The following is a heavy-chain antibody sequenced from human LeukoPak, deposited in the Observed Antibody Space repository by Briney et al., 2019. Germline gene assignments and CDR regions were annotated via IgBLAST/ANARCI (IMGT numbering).Heavy chain of an antibody. CDR2: IKPDGSER. CDR1: GFTFSDHW. Sequence: PGGSLRLSCAVSGFTFSDHWMNWVRQAPGKGLEWVANIKPDGSERNYVDSVKGRFTISRDNSKNTLYLQMNSLRAEDTAVYYCAKDSSGLGYWGQGTLVTVSS. CDR3: AKDSSGLGY. D-gene: IGHD6-19*01. J-gene: IGHJ4*02. V-gene: IGHV3-7*01.